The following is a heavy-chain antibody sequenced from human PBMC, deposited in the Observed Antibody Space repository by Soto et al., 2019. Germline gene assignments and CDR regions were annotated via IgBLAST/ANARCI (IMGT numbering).Heavy chain of an antibody. Sequence: SETLSLTCTVSGGSISSYYWSWIRQPPGKGLEWIGYIYYSGSTNYNPSLKSRVTISVDTSKNQFSLKLSSVTAADTDVYYCSRGTLVGAIQPLRCDPWGQGTLVTVSS. CDR2: IYYSGST. J-gene: IGHJ5*02. CDR3: SRGTLVGAIQPLRCDP. D-gene: IGHD1-26*01. CDR1: GGSISSYY. V-gene: IGHV4-59*01.